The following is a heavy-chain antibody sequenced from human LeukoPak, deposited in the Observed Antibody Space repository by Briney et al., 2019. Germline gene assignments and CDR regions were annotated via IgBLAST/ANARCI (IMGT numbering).Heavy chain of an antibody. Sequence: GGSLRLXCAASGFTFSSYSMNWVRQAPGKGLEWVSSISSSSYIYYADSVKGRFTISRDNAKNSLYLQMNSLRAEDTAVYYCARDFMIAAVFDYWGQGTLVTVSS. CDR3: ARDFMIAAVFDY. V-gene: IGHV3-21*01. CDR1: GFTFSSYS. J-gene: IGHJ4*02. D-gene: IGHD6-13*01. CDR2: ISSSSYI.